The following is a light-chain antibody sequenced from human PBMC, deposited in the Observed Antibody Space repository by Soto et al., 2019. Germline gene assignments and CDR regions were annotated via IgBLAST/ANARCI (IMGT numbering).Light chain of an antibody. J-gene: IGKJ1*01. CDR1: QSVSSSY. CDR3: QQYGSSSWT. V-gene: IGKV3-20*01. Sequence: EIVLTQSPGTLSLSPGERATLSCRASQSVSSSYLAWYQQKPGQAPRLLIYGASSRATGIPDGFSGSGSGTDFTLSISRLEPKAYDVNYCQQYGSSSWTVGQGTKVEIK. CDR2: GAS.